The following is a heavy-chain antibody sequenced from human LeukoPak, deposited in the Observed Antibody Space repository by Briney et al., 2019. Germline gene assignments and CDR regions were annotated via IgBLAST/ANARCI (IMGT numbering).Heavy chain of an antibody. CDR2: SSAYNGNT. D-gene: IGHD3-22*01. CDR3: ARDWASRYDSSGYIDY. Sequence: ASVKVSCKASGYTFTSYGISWLQQAPGQGLEWMGWSSAYNGNTNYAQKLQGRVTMTTDTSTSTAYMELRSLRSDDTAVYYCARDWASRYDSSGYIDYWGQGTLVTVSS. CDR1: GYTFTSYG. J-gene: IGHJ4*02. V-gene: IGHV1-18*01.